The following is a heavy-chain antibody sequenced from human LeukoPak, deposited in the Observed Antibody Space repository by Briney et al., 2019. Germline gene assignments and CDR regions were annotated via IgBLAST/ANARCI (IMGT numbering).Heavy chain of an antibody. V-gene: IGHV3-23*01. J-gene: IGHJ3*02. Sequence: GGSPRLSCAASGFTFSSYAMSWVRQAPGKGLEWVSAISGSGGSTYYADSVKGRFTISRDNSKNTLYLQMNSLRAEDTAVYYCAKDYDILTGYYRFDIWGQGTMVTVSS. CDR1: GFTFSSYA. CDR3: AKDYDILTGYYRFDI. CDR2: ISGSGGST. D-gene: IGHD3-9*01.